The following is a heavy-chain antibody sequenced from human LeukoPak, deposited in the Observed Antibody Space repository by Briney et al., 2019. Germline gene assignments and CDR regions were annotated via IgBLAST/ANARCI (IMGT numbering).Heavy chain of an antibody. CDR2: IYYSGST. J-gene: IGHJ4*02. CDR3: ARHGPTAFFDY. Sequence: PSETLSLTCTVSGGSISSYYWSWIRQPPGKGLEWIGYIYYSGSTNYNPSLKSRVTISVDTSKNQFSLKLSSVTAADTAVYYCARHGPTAFFDYWGQGILATVSS. V-gene: IGHV4-59*08. D-gene: IGHD3/OR15-3a*01. CDR1: GGSISSYY.